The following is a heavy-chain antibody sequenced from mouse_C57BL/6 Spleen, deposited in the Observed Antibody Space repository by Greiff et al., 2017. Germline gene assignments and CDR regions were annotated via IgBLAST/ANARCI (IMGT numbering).Heavy chain of an antibody. CDR1: GFTFSSYA. V-gene: IGHV5-4*01. Sequence: EVHLVESGGGLVKPGGSLKLSCAASGFTFSSYAMSWVRQTPEKRLEWVATISDGGSYTYYPDNVKGRFTISRDNAKNNLYLQMSHLKSEDTAMXYCARGGITTVVAYYFDYWGQGTTLTVSS. CDR3: ARGGITTVVAYYFDY. D-gene: IGHD1-1*01. J-gene: IGHJ2*01. CDR2: ISDGGSYT.